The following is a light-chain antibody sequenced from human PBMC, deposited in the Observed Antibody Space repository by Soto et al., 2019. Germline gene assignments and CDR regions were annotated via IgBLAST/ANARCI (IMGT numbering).Light chain of an antibody. CDR3: QQYSTSPIT. CDR1: QSSSSY. V-gene: IGKV3-20*01. CDR2: AAS. Sequence: ETVLTQSPGTLSLSPGERATLSCRASQSSSSYLTWYQQSPGQAPRLLIYAASRRATGIPDRFSGGGSGTDFTLTISRLEPEDVAVYYCQQYSTSPITFGQGTRLEIK. J-gene: IGKJ5*01.